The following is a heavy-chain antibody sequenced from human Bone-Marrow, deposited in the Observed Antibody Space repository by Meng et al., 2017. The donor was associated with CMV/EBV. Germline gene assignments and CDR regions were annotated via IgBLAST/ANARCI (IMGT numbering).Heavy chain of an antibody. V-gene: IGHV4-39*01. J-gene: IGHJ4*02. CDR3: ASYSETYSIHYFDY. CDR2: ISYSGST. Sequence: SETLSLTCSVSGGSIGSSSYYWDWIRQPPGKGLEYIGGISYSGSTYYNPSLKSRVTISVDTSKNQFSLKLTSVTAADTAVYHCASYSETYSIHYFDYWGQGTLVTVSS. CDR1: GGSIGSSSYY. D-gene: IGHD1-26*01.